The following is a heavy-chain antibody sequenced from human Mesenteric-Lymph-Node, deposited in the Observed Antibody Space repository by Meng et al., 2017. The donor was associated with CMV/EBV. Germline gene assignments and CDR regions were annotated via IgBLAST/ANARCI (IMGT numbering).Heavy chain of an antibody. D-gene: IGHD2-2*02. V-gene: IGHV3-23*01. CDR1: GFTFSSYA. J-gene: IGHJ6*02. CDR3: ARDIVVVPAALRLSYYYYYGMDV. CDR2: ISGIGTGDNR. Sequence: GESLKISCAASGFTFSSYAMSWVRQAPGKGLEWVSAISGIGTGDNRYYADSVKGRFTISRDNSKNTLYLQMNSLRAEDTAVYYCARDIVVVPAALRLSYYYYYGMDVWGQGTTVTVSS.